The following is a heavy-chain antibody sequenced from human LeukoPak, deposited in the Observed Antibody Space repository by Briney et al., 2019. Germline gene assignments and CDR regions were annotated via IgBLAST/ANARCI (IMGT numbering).Heavy chain of an antibody. CDR1: GYTFTSYY. CDR2: IIPIFGTA. V-gene: IGHV1-69*13. J-gene: IGHJ3*02. Sequence: ASVKVSCKASGYTFTSYYMHWVRQAPGQGLEWMGGIIPIFGTANYAQKFQGRVTITADESTSTAYMELSSLRSEDTAVYYCARVKRDDAFDIWGQGTMVTVSS. CDR3: ARVKRDDAFDI.